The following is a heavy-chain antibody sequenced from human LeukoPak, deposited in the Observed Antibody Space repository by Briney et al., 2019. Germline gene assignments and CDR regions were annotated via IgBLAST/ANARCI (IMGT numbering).Heavy chain of an antibody. J-gene: IGHJ5*02. CDR2: INPSGGST. CDR1: GYTFTSYY. V-gene: IGHV1-46*01. D-gene: IGHD6-19*01. Sequence: ASVKVSCKASGYTFTSYYMHWVRQAPGQGLEWMGIINPSGGSTGYAQKFQGRVTMTRDTSTSTVYMELSSLRSEDTAVYYCARDLTPTAVAGTLPYNWFDPWGQGTLVTVSS. CDR3: ARDLTPTAVAGTLPYNWFDP.